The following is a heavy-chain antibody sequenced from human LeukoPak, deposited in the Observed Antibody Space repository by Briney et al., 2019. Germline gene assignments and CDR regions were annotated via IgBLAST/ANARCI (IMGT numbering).Heavy chain of an antibody. CDR2: INPNSGGT. V-gene: IGHV1-2*02. D-gene: IGHD3-9*01. Sequence: GASVKVSCKASGYTFTGYYMHWVRQAPGQGLEWMGWINPNSGGTDFAQKFPGRVTMTRDTSISTAYMELTRLRSDDTAVYFCARSSEPTGYMWAWGQGTLVTVSS. CDR1: GYTFTGYY. J-gene: IGHJ5*02. CDR3: ARSSEPTGYMWA.